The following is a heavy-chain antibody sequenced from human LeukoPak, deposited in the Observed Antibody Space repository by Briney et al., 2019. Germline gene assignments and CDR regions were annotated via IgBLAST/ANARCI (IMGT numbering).Heavy chain of an antibody. V-gene: IGHV4-39*07. D-gene: IGHD3-22*01. CDR2: IYYSGST. CDR1: GGSISSSSYY. Sequence: SETLSLTCTVSGGSISSSSYYWGWIRQPPGKGLEWLGSIYYSGSTYYNPSLKSRVTISVNTSKNQFSLKLSSVTAADTAVYYCARDRTYYYDSSGYPNDAFDIWGQGTMVTVSS. J-gene: IGHJ3*02. CDR3: ARDRTYYYDSSGYPNDAFDI.